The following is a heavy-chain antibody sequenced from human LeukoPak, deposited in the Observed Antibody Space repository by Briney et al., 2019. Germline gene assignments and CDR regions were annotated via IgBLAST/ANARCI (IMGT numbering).Heavy chain of an antibody. D-gene: IGHD2-2*01. J-gene: IGHJ5*02. CDR3: ARAREEGIVVVQARNWFDP. CDR1: GGSISSSSYY. Sequence: MSSETLSLTCTVSGGSISSSSYYWGWIRQPPGKGLEWIGSIYYSGSTYYNPSLKSRVTISVDRSKNQFSLKLSSVTAADTAVYYCARAREEGIVVVQARNWFDPWGQGTLVTVSS. CDR2: IYYSGST. V-gene: IGHV4-39*07.